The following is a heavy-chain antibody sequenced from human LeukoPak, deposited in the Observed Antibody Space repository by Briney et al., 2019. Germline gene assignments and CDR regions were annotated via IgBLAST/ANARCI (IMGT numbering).Heavy chain of an antibody. V-gene: IGHV4-31*03. CDR3: ATPYCSSISCLDVFSM. CDR1: GVSVSDGRYY. D-gene: IGHD2-2*01. J-gene: IGHJ3*02. CDR2: KYYSGSA. Sequence: SQTLSLTCNVSGVSVSDGRYYWTWIRQHPGKGLDGIGYKYYSGSAKYNPSLKSRLTISVDTSKNQFSLQLTSVTAADTATYYCATPYCSSISCLDVFSMWGQGTRVTVSS.